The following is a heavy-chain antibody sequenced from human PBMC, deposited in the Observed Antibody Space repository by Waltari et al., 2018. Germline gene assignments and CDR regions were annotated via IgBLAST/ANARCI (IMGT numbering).Heavy chain of an antibody. CDR1: GGSIRSYY. V-gene: IGHV4-59*08. CDR2: IYYSGST. CDR3: ARSRYSRRDYYYGMDV. Sequence: QVQLQESGPGLVKPSETLSLTCTVSGGSIRSYYWSWIRPPPGKGLEWIGYIYYSGSTNYNPSLKSRVTISVDTSKNQFSLKLSSVTAADTAVYYCARSRYSRRDYYYGMDVWGQGTTVTVSS. J-gene: IGHJ6*02. D-gene: IGHD2-21*01.